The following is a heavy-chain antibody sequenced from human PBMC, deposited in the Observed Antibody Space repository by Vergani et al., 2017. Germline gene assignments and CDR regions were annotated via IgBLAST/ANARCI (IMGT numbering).Heavy chain of an antibody. Sequence: QVQLQESGPGLVKPSETLSLTCTVSGGSISSYYWSWIRQPPGKGLEWIGYIYYSGSTNYNPSLKSRVTISVDTSKNQFSLKLSSVTAADTAVYYCARDNPPNDYEGGMDVWGQGP. CDR1: GGSISSYY. CDR2: IYYSGST. V-gene: IGHV4-59*01. J-gene: IGHJ6*02. CDR3: ARDNPPNDYEGGMDV. D-gene: IGHD3-22*01.